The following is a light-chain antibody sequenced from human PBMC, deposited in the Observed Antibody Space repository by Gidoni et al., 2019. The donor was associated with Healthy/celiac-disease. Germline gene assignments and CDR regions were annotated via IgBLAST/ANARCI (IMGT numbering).Light chain of an antibody. CDR1: QGISSY. CDR2: AAS. CDR3: QQYYSYPPFT. Sequence: AIRITQSPSSLSASTGDRVTITCRASQGISSYLAWYQQKPGKAPKLLIYAASTLQSGVPSRFSGSGSGTDFTLTISCLQSEDFATYYCQQYYSYPPFTFGPGTKVEIK. J-gene: IGKJ3*01. V-gene: IGKV1-8*01.